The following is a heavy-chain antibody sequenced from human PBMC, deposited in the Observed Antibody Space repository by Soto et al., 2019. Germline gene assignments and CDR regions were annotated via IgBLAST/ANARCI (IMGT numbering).Heavy chain of an antibody. CDR2: IIPIFDST. CDR3: ARDDSYSDYYYGMDV. J-gene: IGHJ6*02. D-gene: IGHD3-10*01. CDR1: ANSFSTYG. Sequence: GASVKVSCKASANSFSTYGLSWVRQAPGQGLEWMGGIIPIFDSTTYAQKFEGRVTITRDTSASTAYMELSSLRSEDTAVYYCARDDSYSDYYYGMDVWGQGTTVTV. V-gene: IGHV1-69*05.